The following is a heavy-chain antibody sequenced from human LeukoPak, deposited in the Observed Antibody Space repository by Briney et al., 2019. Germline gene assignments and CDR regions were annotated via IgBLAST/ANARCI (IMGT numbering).Heavy chain of an antibody. V-gene: IGHV3-21*01. CDR1: GFSFSDYD. D-gene: IGHD3-16*01. Sequence: PGGSLRLSCSASGFSFSDYDMNWVRQAPGKGLEWVSAISGRSSHVYYGESVKGRFTISRDNAKNSLYLQLDSLGVEDTAVYYCGRAFPPLRTSSAGDLRGQGTLVTVSS. CDR2: ISGRSSHV. J-gene: IGHJ1*01. CDR3: GRAFPPLRTSSAGDL.